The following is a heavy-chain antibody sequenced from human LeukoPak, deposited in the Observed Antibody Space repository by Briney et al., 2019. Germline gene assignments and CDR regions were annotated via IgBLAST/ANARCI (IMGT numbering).Heavy chain of an antibody. D-gene: IGHD1-14*01. CDR2: INHSGST. CDR3: ARGRGLITSSFDY. J-gene: IGHJ4*02. CDR1: GGSFSGYY. Sequence: PSETLSLTCAVYGGSFSGYYWSWIRLPPGKGLEWIGEINHSGSTNYNPSLKSRVTISVDTSKNQFSLKLSSVTAADTAVYYCARGRGLITSSFDYWGQGTLVTVSS. V-gene: IGHV4-34*01.